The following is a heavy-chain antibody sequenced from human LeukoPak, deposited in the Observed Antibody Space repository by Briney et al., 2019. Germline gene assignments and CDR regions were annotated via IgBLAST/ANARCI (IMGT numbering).Heavy chain of an antibody. CDR2: ISGSGDNT. CDR3: AKGLYSSSWYFDY. D-gene: IGHD6-13*01. CDR1: GFTFSSYA. V-gene: IGHV3-23*01. J-gene: IGHJ4*02. Sequence: PGGSLRLSCAASGFTFSSYAMTWVRQAPGKGLEWVSSISGSGDNTYYADSVKGRFTVSRDNSKNTLYLQVNSLRAEDTAVYYCAKGLYSSSWYFDYWGQGTLVAVSS.